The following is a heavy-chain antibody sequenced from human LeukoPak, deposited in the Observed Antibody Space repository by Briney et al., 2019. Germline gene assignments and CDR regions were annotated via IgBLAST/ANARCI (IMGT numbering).Heavy chain of an antibody. CDR2: INPKNGDT. D-gene: IGHD2-15*01. CDR3: ARVGYCSGDRCYLHFDY. V-gene: IGHV1-2*02. J-gene: IGHJ4*02. Sequence: GASVKVSCKASGYTFTSYDINWVRQATGQGLEWMGWINPKNGDTNYAQKFQGRVTMTRDTSISTVYMELNRLTSDDTALYYCARVGYCSGDRCYLHFDYWGQGTLVTVSS. CDR1: GYTFTSYD.